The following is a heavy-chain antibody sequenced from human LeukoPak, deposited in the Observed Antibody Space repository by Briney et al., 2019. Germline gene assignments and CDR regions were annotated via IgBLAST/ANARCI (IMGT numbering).Heavy chain of an antibody. V-gene: IGHV3-13*01. D-gene: IGHD3-3*01. J-gene: IGHJ4*02. CDR3: ARGGVNLGSSDYFDY. CDR1: GFTFSSYD. Sequence: GGSLRLSCAASGFTFSSYDTHWVRHATGKGLEWVSAIGTAGDTYYPGSVKGRFTISRENAKNSLYLQMNSLRAGDTAVYYCARGGVNLGSSDYFDYWGQGTLVTVSS. CDR2: IGTAGDT.